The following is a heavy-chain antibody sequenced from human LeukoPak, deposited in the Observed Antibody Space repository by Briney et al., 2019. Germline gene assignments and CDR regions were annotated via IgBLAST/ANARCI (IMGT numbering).Heavy chain of an antibody. Sequence: PGGSLRLSCAASGFTFSSYGMHWVRQAPGKGLEWVAVISYDGSNKYYADSVKGRFTTSRDNSKNTLYLQMNSLRAEDTAVYYCAKDRLEQLPGGYFDYWGQGTLVTVSS. D-gene: IGHD6-6*01. V-gene: IGHV3-30*18. CDR1: GFTFSSYG. CDR2: ISYDGSNK. J-gene: IGHJ4*02. CDR3: AKDRLEQLPGGYFDY.